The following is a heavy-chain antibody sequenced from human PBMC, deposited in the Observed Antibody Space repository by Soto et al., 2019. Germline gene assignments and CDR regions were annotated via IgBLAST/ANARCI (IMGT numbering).Heavy chain of an antibody. V-gene: IGHV3-30*18. CDR1: GFTCSHYA. Sequence: QVQLVASVGGVVQPGRSLRLSCAASGFTCSHYAMHWVRQAPGKGLEWVALMSYDGSNEYYSDSVKGRFTISRDNSKNALYLQMHSLRAEDTAVYYCAKDGIHNFDSWGQGTLVTVSS. CDR2: MSYDGSNE. CDR3: AKDGIHNFDS. J-gene: IGHJ4*02.